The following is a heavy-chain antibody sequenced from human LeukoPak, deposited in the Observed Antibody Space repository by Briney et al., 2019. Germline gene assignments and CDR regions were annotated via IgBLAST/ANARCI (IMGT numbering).Heavy chain of an antibody. J-gene: IGHJ3*02. Sequence: SETLSLTCTVSGGSISSSSYYWGWIRQPPGKGLEWIGSIYYSGSTYYNPSLKSRVTISVDTSKSQFSLKVTSVTAADTAVYFCARDFSAAFDIWGQGTMVTVSS. CDR1: GGSISSSSYY. V-gene: IGHV4-39*07. CDR3: ARDFSAAFDI. D-gene: IGHD2/OR15-2a*01. CDR2: IYYSGST.